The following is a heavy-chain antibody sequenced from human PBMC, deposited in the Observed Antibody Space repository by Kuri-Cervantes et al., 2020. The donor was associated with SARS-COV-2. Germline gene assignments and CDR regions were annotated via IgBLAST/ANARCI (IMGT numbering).Heavy chain of an antibody. Sequence: ASVKVSCKASGYTFTGYHMHWVRQAPGQGLEWMGRINPNSGGTNYAQKFQGRVTMTRDTSISTAYMELSRLRSDDTAVYYCASQLGGGASEYYFDYWGQGTLVTVSS. CDR2: INPNSGGT. CDR3: ASQLGGGASEYYFDY. CDR1: GYTFTGYH. J-gene: IGHJ4*02. V-gene: IGHV1-2*06. D-gene: IGHD2-21*01.